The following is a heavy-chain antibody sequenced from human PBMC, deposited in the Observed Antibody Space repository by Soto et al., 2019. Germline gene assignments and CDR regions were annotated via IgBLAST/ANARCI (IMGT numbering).Heavy chain of an antibody. CDR3: ARGPSGDKIDY. D-gene: IGHD7-27*01. J-gene: IGHJ4*02. V-gene: IGHV4-30-4*01. Sequence: QVQLQESGPRLVSPSQTLSLTCTVSGGSISSAAYCWSWIRQSPDKGLEWIGHIYDGGTTYSSPSLKGRVTISADMSETQFSLKLSSVSAADTAVYYCARGPSGDKIDYWGQGIQVTVSS. CDR2: IYDGGTT. CDR1: GGSISSAAYC.